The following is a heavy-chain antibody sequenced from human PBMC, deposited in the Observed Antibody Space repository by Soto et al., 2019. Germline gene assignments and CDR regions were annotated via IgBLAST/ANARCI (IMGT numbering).Heavy chain of an antibody. D-gene: IGHD3-9*01. CDR1: GGSISSGGYY. J-gene: IGHJ6*02. CDR3: AREGARYYDILTGYWPSYYYCCMDV. V-gene: IGHV4-31*03. CDR2: IYYSGST. Sequence: QVQLQESGPGLVKPSQTLSLTCTVSGGSISSGGYYWSWIRQHPGKGLECIGYIYYSGSTYYNPSIKSRVTISVAAYKNQFSLKLSSVTAADTAVYYCAREGARYYDILTGYWPSYYYCCMDVWGQGTTVTVSS.